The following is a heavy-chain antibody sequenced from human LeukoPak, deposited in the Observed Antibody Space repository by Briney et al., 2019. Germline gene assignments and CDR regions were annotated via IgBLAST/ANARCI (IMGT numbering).Heavy chain of an antibody. Sequence: GGSLRLSCAASGFTFSSHRMYWVRQAPGKGLVWVSRISSDGSSIAYTDSVRGRFTISRVNAKNTLYLQMNSLRVEDTAVYYCAREGAALDYWGQGNLVSVSS. D-gene: IGHD6-6*01. CDR2: ISSDGSSI. CDR1: GFTFSSHR. CDR3: AREGAALDY. J-gene: IGHJ4*02. V-gene: IGHV3-74*01.